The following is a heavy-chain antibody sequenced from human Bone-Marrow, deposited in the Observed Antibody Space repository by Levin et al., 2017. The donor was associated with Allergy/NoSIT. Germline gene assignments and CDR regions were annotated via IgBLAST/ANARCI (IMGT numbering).Heavy chain of an antibody. V-gene: IGHV1-2*06. J-gene: IGHJ3*01. CDR2: INPKSGVT. CDR1: GYTFNAYY. Sequence: PRASVKVSCKTSGYTFNAYYTHWVRQAPGQGLEWMGRINPKSGVTNFLQKFHGRVTMTTETSTSTAYMELSGLTSDDTAVYFSARDTLAVPVLDTVNIDAFDFWGQGTMVTVSA. D-gene: IGHD2-8*02. CDR3: ARDTLAVPVLDTVNIDAFDF.